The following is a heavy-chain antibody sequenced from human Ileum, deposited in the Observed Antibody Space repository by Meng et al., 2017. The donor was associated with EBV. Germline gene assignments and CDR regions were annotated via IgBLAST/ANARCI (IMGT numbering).Heavy chain of an antibody. CDR2: VSYGGIDK. CDR1: GFTFGDYA. Sequence: VEVVGSGGGVVQPGRSLRLSCAASGFTFGDYAMHWVRQAPGKGLEWVALVSYGGIDKLYADSVKGRFTIYRDNSDNTLFLQMNSLNPEDTAVYYCAKERRGFYAEHWGQGTLVTVSS. D-gene: IGHD1-14*01. V-gene: IGHV3-30*04. J-gene: IGHJ4*02. CDR3: AKERRGFYAEH.